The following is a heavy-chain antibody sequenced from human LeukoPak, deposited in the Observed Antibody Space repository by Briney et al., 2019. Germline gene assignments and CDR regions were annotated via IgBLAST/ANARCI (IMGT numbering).Heavy chain of an antibody. CDR3: ARDRGYSYGFFNFSFDP. CDR2: IIPIFGTA. V-gene: IGHV1-69*13. D-gene: IGHD5-18*01. Sequence: GASVKVSCKASGGTFSSYAISWVRQAPGQGLEWMGGIIPIFGTANYAQKFQGRVTITADESTSTAYMELSSLRSEDTAVYYCARDRGYSYGFFNFSFDPWGQGTLVTVSS. J-gene: IGHJ5*02. CDR1: GGTFSSYA.